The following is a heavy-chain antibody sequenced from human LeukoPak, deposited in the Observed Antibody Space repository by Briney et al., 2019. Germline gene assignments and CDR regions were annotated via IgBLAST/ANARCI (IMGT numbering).Heavy chain of an antibody. CDR1: GYTFTSYA. J-gene: IGHJ3*02. Sequence: ASVKVSCKASGYTFTSYAMNWVRQAPGQRLEWMGWINTNTGNPTYAQGFTGRFVFSFDTSVSMAYLQISSLKAEDTAVYYCARAASGASWIQLWTDAFDIWGQGTMVTVSS. CDR3: ARAASGASWIQLWTDAFDI. D-gene: IGHD5-18*01. CDR2: INTNTGNP. V-gene: IGHV7-4-1*04.